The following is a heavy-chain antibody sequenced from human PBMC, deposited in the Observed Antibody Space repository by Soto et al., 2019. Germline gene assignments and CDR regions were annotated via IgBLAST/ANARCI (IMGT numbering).Heavy chain of an antibody. D-gene: IGHD6-6*01. CDR3: ARDARTYYYYYYGMDV. Sequence: GGSLRLSCAASGFTFSSYWMSWVRQAPGKGLEWVANIKQDGSEKYYVDSVKGRFTISRDNAKNSLYLQMNSLRAEDTAVYYCARDARTYYYYYYGMDVWGQGTTVTVSS. V-gene: IGHV3-7*01. CDR2: IKQDGSEK. J-gene: IGHJ6*02. CDR1: GFTFSSYW.